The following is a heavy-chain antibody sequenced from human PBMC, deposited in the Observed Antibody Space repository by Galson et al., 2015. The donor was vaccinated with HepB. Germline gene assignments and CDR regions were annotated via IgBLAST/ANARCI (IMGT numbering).Heavy chain of an antibody. J-gene: IGHJ2*01. Sequence: ALSLSCAASAFTFRSYSMNQVRQAPGKRLAWVSSIIGSSGTLYCARPVTGRFTISRDNARNSLYLQMNSLRAEDTAVYYCARGKWFGISLPTDWYFDLWGRGTLVTVSS. V-gene: IGHV3-48*01. CDR3: ARGKWFGISLPTDWYFDL. D-gene: IGHD3-10*01. CDR1: AFTFRSYS. CDR2: IIGSSGTL.